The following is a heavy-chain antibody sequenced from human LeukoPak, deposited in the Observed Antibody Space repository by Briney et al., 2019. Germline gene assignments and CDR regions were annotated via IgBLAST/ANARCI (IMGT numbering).Heavy chain of an antibody. CDR1: GITFSNAW. Sequence: GGSLRLSCAASGITFSNAWMTWVRQAPGKGLEWVGRIYRSSNGETTDYGAPVKGRFTMSRDDSKSTLYLQMNSLKTEDTAVYYCTTYSSGSCPFWGQGTLVTVSS. V-gene: IGHV3-15*01. CDR3: TTYSSGSCPF. J-gene: IGHJ4*02. CDR2: IYRSSNGETT. D-gene: IGHD6-19*01.